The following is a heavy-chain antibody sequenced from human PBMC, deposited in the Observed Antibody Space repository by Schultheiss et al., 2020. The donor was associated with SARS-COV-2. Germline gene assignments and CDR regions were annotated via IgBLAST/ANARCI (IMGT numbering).Heavy chain of an antibody. J-gene: IGHJ6*02. CDR3: AREGGYYGMDV. V-gene: IGHV1-18*01. D-gene: IGHD3-16*01. Sequence: ASVKVSCKASGYTFTSYGISWVRQAPGQGLEWMGWISAYNGNTNYAQKLQGRVTMTRDTSTSTVYMELSSLRSEDTAVYYCAREGGYYGMDVWGQGTTVTVSS. CDR2: ISAYNGNT. CDR1: GYTFTSYG.